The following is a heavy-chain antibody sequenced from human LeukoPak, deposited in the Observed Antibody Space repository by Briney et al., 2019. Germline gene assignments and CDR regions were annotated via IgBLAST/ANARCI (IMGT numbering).Heavy chain of an antibody. CDR2: IKQDGSKK. D-gene: IGHD3-22*01. CDR3: ARDYYDKSGYSHDY. Sequence: GGSLRLSCSASGFIFTNYWMSWVRQGPGKGLEWVADIKQDGSKKYYADSAKGRLTISRDSAKNSLYLQLNSLRAEDTAVYYCARDYYDKSGYSHDYWGQGTMVTVSS. J-gene: IGHJ4*02. CDR1: GFIFTNYW. V-gene: IGHV3-7*01.